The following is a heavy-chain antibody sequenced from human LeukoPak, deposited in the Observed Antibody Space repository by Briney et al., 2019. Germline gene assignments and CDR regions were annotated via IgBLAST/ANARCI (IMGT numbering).Heavy chain of an antibody. J-gene: IGHJ6*02. CDR1: GGSISSSNYY. D-gene: IGHD3-22*01. V-gene: IGHV4-39*07. CDR2: IYYSGST. CDR3: ARDLDYYDSSGYYPRRYWYYGMDV. Sequence: SETLSLTCTVSGGSISSSNYYWGWSRQPPGKGLEWIGSIYYSGSTYYNPSLKSRVTISVDTSKNQFSLKLSSVTAADTAVYYCARDLDYYDSSGYYPRRYWYYGMDVWGQGTTVTVSS.